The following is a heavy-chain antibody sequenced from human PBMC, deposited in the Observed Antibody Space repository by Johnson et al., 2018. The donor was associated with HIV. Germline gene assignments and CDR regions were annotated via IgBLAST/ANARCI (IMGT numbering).Heavy chain of an antibody. CDR1: GFTFSGYW. CDR3: ARLIAVVIDGFDI. V-gene: IGHV3-7*05. D-gene: IGHD3-22*01. CDR2: IKQDGSQK. Sequence: MQLVESGGGVVQPGRSLRLSCAASGFTFSGYWMSWVRQAPGKGLEWVVNIKQDGSQKYYVDSVKGRFTISRDNAKNSLYLQMNTLRAEDTAVYYCARLIAVVIDGFDIWGQGTMVTVSA. J-gene: IGHJ3*02.